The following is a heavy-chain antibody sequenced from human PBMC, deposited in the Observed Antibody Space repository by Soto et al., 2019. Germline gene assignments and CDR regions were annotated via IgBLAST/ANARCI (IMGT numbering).Heavy chain of an antibody. Sequence: SETLSLTCTVSGDSISNYYWSWIRQPPGKGLEWIGYIYYSGTTNYNPSLKTRVTISLDTSKNQFSLELTSVTTADTAVYCCARDTAMVFGMDVWGQGTTVTVSS. V-gene: IGHV4-59*01. CDR2: IYYSGTT. CDR1: GDSISNYY. D-gene: IGHD5-18*01. J-gene: IGHJ6*02. CDR3: ARDTAMVFGMDV.